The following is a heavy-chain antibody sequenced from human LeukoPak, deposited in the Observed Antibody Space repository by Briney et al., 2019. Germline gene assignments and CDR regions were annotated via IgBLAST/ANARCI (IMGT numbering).Heavy chain of an antibody. Sequence: PSETLSLTCAVYGGSFSGYYWSWIRQPPGKGLEWIGEINHSGSTNYNPSLKSRVTISVDTSKNQFSLKLSSVTAADTAVYYCARGRRGYSYGPRGYYYYYMDVWGKGTTVTVSS. V-gene: IGHV4-34*01. J-gene: IGHJ6*03. D-gene: IGHD5-18*01. CDR3: ARGRRGYSYGPRGYYYYYMDV. CDR2: INHSGST. CDR1: GGSFSGYY.